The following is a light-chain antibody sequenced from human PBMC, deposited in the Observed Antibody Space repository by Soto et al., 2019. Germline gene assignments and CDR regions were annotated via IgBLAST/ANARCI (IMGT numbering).Light chain of an antibody. CDR2: NQS. CDR3: AVWDDTLHGWE. J-gene: IGLJ3*02. CDR1: RSNIGKNS. Sequence: QSVLTQPPSASGTPGQRVTISCSGRRSNIGKNSVYWFQQFPVTTPKLLIFNQSRRPSGVPERFSGSRSGTSASLAISGLKFEDEADYYCAVWDDTLHGWEFGGGTKLSVL. V-gene: IGLV1-44*01.